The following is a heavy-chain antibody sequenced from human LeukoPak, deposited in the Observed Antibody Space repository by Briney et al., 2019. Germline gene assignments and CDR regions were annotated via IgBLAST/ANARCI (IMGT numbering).Heavy chain of an antibody. CDR1: GFTFSSYW. V-gene: IGHV3-74*01. J-gene: IGHJ4*02. CDR3: ARDVGSSWFHCLDC. CDR2: ISSDGSSS. Sequence: GGSLRLSCVASGFTFSSYWMHWVRQVPGKGLVWVSRISSDGSSSGYADSVKGRFTISRDNAKNTLYLQMNSLRAEDSAVYYCARDVGSSWFHCLDCWGQGTLVTVSS. D-gene: IGHD6-13*01.